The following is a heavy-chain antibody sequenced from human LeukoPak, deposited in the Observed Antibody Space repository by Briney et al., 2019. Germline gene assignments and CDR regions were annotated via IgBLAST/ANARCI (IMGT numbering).Heavy chain of an antibody. CDR1: GFTFSSYD. V-gene: IGHV3-13*01. CDR2: IGTSGDT. Sequence: GGSLRLSCAASGFTFSSYDMHGVRQATGKGLEWVSAIGTSGDTYYPGSVKGRFTISRENAKNSLYLQMNSLRAGDTAVYYCARGSYGSGELNWFDPWGQGTLVTVSS. D-gene: IGHD3-10*01. CDR3: ARGSYGSGELNWFDP. J-gene: IGHJ5*02.